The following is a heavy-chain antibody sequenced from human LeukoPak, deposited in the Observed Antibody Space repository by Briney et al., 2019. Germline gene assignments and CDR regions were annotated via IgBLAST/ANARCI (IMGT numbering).Heavy chain of an antibody. D-gene: IGHD3-22*01. CDR3: ARLYDSSGYYYRFQH. CDR2: INHSGST. J-gene: IGHJ1*01. Sequence: SETLSLTCAVYGGSFSGYYWSWIRQGPGKGLEWIGEINHSGSTNYNPSLKSRVTISVDTSKNQFSLKLSSVTAADTAVYYCARLYDSSGYYYRFQHWGQGTLVTVSS. CDR1: GGSFSGYY. V-gene: IGHV4-34*01.